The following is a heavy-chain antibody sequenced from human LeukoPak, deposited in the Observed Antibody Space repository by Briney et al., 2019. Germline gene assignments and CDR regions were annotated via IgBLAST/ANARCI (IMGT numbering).Heavy chain of an antibody. CDR2: VYYTGTT. D-gene: IGHD4-11*01. CDR1: GGSVGNGNYC. V-gene: IGHV4-61*01. CDR3: ATPEATATTDSSYPL. J-gene: IGHJ1*01. Sequence: PSETLSLTCSVSGGSVGNGNYCWSWIRQPPGKGLEWIGFVYYTGTTNYNPSLKSRVTISLDTSKNQFALRLTSVTAADTAVYYCATPEATATTDSSYPLWGQGTLVSVSS.